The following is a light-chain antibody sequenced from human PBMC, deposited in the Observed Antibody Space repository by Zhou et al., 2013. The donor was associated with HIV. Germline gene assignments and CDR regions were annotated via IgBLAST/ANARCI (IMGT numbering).Light chain of an antibody. CDR1: QSISSY. J-gene: IGKJ1*01. V-gene: IGKV1-39*01. CDR2: AAS. Sequence: DIQMTQSPSSLSASVGDRVTITCRASQSISSYLNWYQQKPGKAPKLLIYAASSLQSGVPSRFSGSGSGTEFTLTISSLQPDDFATYYCQQYKSSWTFGQGTKVEIK. CDR3: QQYKSSWT.